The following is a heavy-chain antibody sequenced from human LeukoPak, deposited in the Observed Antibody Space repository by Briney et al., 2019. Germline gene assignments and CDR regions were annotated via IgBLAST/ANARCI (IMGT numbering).Heavy chain of an antibody. D-gene: IGHD6-19*01. V-gene: IGHV1-2*02. J-gene: IGHJ4*02. CDR1: GYTFTGYY. CDR2: INPNSGGT. Sequence: ASVKVSCKASGYTFTGYYMHRVRQAPGQGLEWMGWINPNSGGTNYAQKFQGRVTMTRDTSISTAYMELSRLRSDDTAVYYCARVGSSGWYSPFDYWGQGTLVTVSS. CDR3: ARVGSSGWYSPFDY.